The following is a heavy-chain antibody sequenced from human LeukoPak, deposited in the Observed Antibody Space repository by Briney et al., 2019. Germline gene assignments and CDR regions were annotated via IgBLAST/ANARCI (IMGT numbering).Heavy chain of an antibody. D-gene: IGHD2-21*02. CDR1: GSTFSSYA. Sequence: GRSLRLSCAAAGSTFSSYAMHSARQAPGKGLKCLTVTSFDGSKKFYADSVKGRFTISRDNSKNTLYLQMNSLRAEDTAVYYCAREKGCGDNCYSYCDYWGQGTLVTVSS. V-gene: IGHV3-30-3*01. CDR3: AREKGCGDNCYSYCDY. CDR2: TSFDGSKK. J-gene: IGHJ4*02.